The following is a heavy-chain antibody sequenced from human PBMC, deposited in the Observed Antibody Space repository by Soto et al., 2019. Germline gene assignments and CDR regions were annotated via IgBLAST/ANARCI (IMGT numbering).Heavy chain of an antibody. V-gene: IGHV3-33*01. D-gene: IGHD5-18*01. Sequence: GGSLRLSCAASGFTFSSYGMHWVRQAPDKRLEWVAVIWYDGSNKYYADSVKGRFTISRDNSKNTLYLQMNSLRAEDTAVYYCARDMWYSYGFSGFDYWGQGTLVTVSS. J-gene: IGHJ4*02. CDR2: IWYDGSNK. CDR3: ARDMWYSYGFSGFDY. CDR1: GFTFSSYG.